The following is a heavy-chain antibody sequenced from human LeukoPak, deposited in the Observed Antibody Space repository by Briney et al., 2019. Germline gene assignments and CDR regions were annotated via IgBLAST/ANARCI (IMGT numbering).Heavy chain of an antibody. CDR2: ISSSSSYI. Sequence: PGGSLRLSCAASGFTFSSYSMNGVRQAPGKGLEWVSSISSSSSYIYYADSVKGRFTISRDNAKNSLYLQMNSLRAEDTAVYYCARDRPGYCSGGSCYSTVTTGIFDYWGQGTLVTVSS. D-gene: IGHD2-15*01. J-gene: IGHJ4*02. CDR3: ARDRPGYCSGGSCYSTVTTGIFDY. CDR1: GFTFSSYS. V-gene: IGHV3-21*01.